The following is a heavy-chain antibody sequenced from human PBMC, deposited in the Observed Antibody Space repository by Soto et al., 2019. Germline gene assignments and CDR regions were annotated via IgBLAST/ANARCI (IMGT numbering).Heavy chain of an antibody. D-gene: IGHD3-10*01. V-gene: IGHV1-2*02. CDR3: ARVSITMGRGYNWFDP. CDR1: GYTFTGYY. Sequence: GASVKVSCKASGYTFTGYYIHWVRQTPGQGLEWMGWINPNSGLTNYAQRFQGRVTMTRDTSISTAYMELSRLRSDDTAVYHCARVSITMGRGYNWFDPWGQGTLVTVSS. J-gene: IGHJ5*02. CDR2: INPNSGLT.